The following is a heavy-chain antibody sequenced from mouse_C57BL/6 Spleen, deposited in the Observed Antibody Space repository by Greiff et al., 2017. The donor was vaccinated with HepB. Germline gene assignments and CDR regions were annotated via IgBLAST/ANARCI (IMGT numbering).Heavy chain of an antibody. J-gene: IGHJ2*01. D-gene: IGHD2-14*01. CDR3: ARGTQGYYFDY. Sequence: VQLQQSGAELARPGASVKLSCKASGYTFTSYGISWVKQRTGQGLEWIGEIYPRIGNTYYNEKLKGKATLTADKSSSTAHMELRSRTSADSAVYFCARGTQGYYFDYWCQGTTLTVSS. CDR2: IYPRIGNT. CDR1: GYTFTSYG. V-gene: IGHV1-81*01.